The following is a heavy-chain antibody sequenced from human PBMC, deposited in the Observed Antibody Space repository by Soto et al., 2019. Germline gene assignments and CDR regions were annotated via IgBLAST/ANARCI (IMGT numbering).Heavy chain of an antibody. D-gene: IGHD3-16*02. CDR3: ARLLLSRVDFDP. V-gene: IGHV5-10-1*01. CDR1: GYRFTSYG. CDR2: IDPSDSYT. Sequence: PGESLKISCKGSGYRFTSYGSSWVRQMPGKGLEWMGRIDPSDSYTNYSPSFQGHVTISADKSISTAYLQWSSLKASDTAMYYCARLLLSRVDFDPWGQGTPVTSPQ. J-gene: IGHJ5*02.